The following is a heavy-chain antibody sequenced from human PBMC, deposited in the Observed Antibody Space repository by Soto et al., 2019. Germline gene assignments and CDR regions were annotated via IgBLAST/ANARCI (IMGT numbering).Heavy chain of an antibody. CDR3: ARDPTPIAYSSTVYYYGLDV. J-gene: IGHJ6*02. V-gene: IGHV3-30-3*01. D-gene: IGHD6-6*01. Sequence: PGGSLRLSYNASDFPSSNYGAHWISHSLRHGLEWVALTSSEWTSTYYAECAKGRFTISRYNSKNTLYLQSNNLRPEDSGVYFRARDPTPIAYSSTVYYYGLDVRGQGSTVT. CDR2: TSSEWTST. CDR1: DFPSSNYG.